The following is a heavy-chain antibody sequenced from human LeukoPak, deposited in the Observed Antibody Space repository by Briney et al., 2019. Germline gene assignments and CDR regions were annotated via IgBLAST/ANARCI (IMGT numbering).Heavy chain of an antibody. Sequence: GASVKVSCKASGYSFTSYYIHWVRQAPGQGLEWMGIINPTTGSTIYAQTFQGRVTMTRDVSTSTVYMDLSSLRSADTAVYYCARCGPFCRGPSEYYFDYWGQGTLVTVSS. D-gene: IGHD2-15*01. CDR2: INPTTGST. CDR3: ARCGPFCRGPSEYYFDY. CDR1: GYSFTSYY. J-gene: IGHJ4*02. V-gene: IGHV1-46*01.